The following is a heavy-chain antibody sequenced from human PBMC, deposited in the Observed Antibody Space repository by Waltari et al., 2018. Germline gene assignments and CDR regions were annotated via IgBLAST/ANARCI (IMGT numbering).Heavy chain of an antibody. J-gene: IGHJ4*02. D-gene: IGHD1-1*01. Sequence: QVQLQESGPGLVKPSETLSLTCTVSGGSISSYYWSWIRQPPGKGLEWIGYIYYSGSTNYNPSLKSRVTISVDTSKNQFSLKLSSVTAADTAVYYCARDQLLVHLDYWGQGTLVTVSS. CDR2: IYYSGST. CDR1: GGSISSYY. V-gene: IGHV4-59*12. CDR3: ARDQLLVHLDY.